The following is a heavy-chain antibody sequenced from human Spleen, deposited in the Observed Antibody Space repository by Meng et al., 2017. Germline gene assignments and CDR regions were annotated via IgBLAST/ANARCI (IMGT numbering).Heavy chain of an antibody. Sequence: QGHLQETGPGMGKRSESLSLTCTISGGSFSTYYWTWIRQPPGKGLEWIGYIYYTGSTNFNPSLESRLTMSVDTSKNQFSLTLTSVTAEDTAVYYCARDSLWFDPWGQGSLVTVSS. CDR2: IYYTGST. V-gene: IGHV4-59*01. J-gene: IGHJ5*02. CDR1: GGSFSTYY. CDR3: ARDSLWFDP.